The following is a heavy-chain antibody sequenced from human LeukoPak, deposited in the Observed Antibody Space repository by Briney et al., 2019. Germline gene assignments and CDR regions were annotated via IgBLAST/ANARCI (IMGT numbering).Heavy chain of an antibody. V-gene: IGHV1-2*02. J-gene: IGHJ5*02. Sequence: ASVKVSCKASGYTFTGYYMHWVRQAPGQGLEWMGWINPNSGGTNYAQKFQGRVTMTRDTSISTAYMELSRLRSDDTAVYYCARGYIVVVPAARFNNWFDPWGRGTLVTVSS. CDR3: ARGYIVVVPAARFNNWFDP. D-gene: IGHD2-2*01. CDR1: GYTFTGYY. CDR2: INPNSGGT.